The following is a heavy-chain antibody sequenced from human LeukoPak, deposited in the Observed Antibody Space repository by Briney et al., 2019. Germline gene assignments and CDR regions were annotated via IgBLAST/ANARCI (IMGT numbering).Heavy chain of an antibody. D-gene: IGHD2-2*01. CDR2: VKQDESEK. J-gene: IGHJ6*02. CDR1: GFTFSNYW. CDR3: ARDFYQPRNYYYGMDV. Sequence: GGSLRLSCAASGFTFSNYWMSWVRQAPGKGLEWVASVKQDESEKYYVDSVKGRFTISRDNAKNSLYLQMNSLRAEDTAVYYCARDFYQPRNYYYGMDVWGQGTTVTVSS. V-gene: IGHV3-7*03.